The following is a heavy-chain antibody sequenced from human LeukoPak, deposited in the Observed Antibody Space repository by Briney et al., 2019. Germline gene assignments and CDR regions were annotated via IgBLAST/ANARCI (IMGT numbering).Heavy chain of an antibody. J-gene: IGHJ4*02. V-gene: IGHV1-18*01. D-gene: IGHD3-22*01. CDR2: ISAYNGNT. Sequence: ASVKVSCKASGYTFTSYGISWVRQAPGQGLEWMGWISAYNGNTNYAQRLQGRVTMTTDTSTSTAYMELRSLRSDDTAVYYCAVNYYDLSTSDYWGQGALVTVSS. CDR1: GYTFTSYG. CDR3: AVNYYDLSTSDY.